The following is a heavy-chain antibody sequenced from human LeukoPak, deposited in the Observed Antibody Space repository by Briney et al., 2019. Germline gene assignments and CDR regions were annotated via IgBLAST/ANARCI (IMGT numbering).Heavy chain of an antibody. D-gene: IGHD3-10*01. V-gene: IGHV3-23*01. CDR2: ISPSGDIT. J-gene: IGHJ4*02. CDR3: AKDDAWLRFGE. Sequence: GGSLRLSCAASGFTFSNHGMNWVRQAPGKGLEWASGISPSGDITYYADSVKGRFTISRDNSKNTLYLEVISLTAEDTAVYYCAKDDAWLRFGEWSQGTLVTVSS. CDR1: GFTFSNHG.